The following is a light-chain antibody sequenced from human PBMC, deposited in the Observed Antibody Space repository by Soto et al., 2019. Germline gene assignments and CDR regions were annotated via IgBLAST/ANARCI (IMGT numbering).Light chain of an antibody. CDR2: GNS. Sequence: QSVLTQPPSVSGAPGQRVTISCTGSSSNIGAGYDVHWYQQLPGTAPKLLIYGNSNRPSGVPDRFSGSKSGTSASLAITGLQAEDEADYDGQSYDSSLSGSPHVVFGGGTKLTVL. J-gene: IGLJ2*01. CDR1: SSNIGAGYD. V-gene: IGLV1-40*01. CDR3: QSYDSSLSGSPHVV.